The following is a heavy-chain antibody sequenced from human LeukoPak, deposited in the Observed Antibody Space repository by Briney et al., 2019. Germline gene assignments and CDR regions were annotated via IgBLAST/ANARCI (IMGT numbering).Heavy chain of an antibody. Sequence: PGGSLRLSCAASGFTFSSYWMSWVRQAPGKGLEWVSTISGSGETTYYADSVKGRFTISRDNSKNTLYLQMNSLRAEDTAVYYCAKVSIWSLFYFDYWGQGTLVTVSS. V-gene: IGHV3-23*01. CDR3: AKVSIWSLFYFDY. D-gene: IGHD6-13*01. J-gene: IGHJ4*02. CDR2: ISGSGETT. CDR1: GFTFSSYW.